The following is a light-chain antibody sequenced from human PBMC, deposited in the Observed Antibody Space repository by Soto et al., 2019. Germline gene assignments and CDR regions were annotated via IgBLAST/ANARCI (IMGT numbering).Light chain of an antibody. V-gene: IGKV1-39*01. CDR3: AVWAFLLNS. J-gene: IGKJ5*01. CDR2: LAT. Sequence: DFQMNISPSALSLSVEDRVTITCRASQSIGSYLSWFQQKPGKAPKLLISLATTLQSGVPSRFAGSESGTDFTLTIFILQAEDGITYRSAVWAFLLNSFAEGARLDI. CDR1: QSIGSY.